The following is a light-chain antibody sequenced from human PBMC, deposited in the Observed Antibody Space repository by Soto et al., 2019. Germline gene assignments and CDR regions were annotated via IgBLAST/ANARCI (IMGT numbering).Light chain of an antibody. J-gene: IGLJ1*01. CDR3: TSYRSSSSYV. V-gene: IGLV2-14*01. Sequence: QSALTQPASVSGSPGQSITISCTGTSCDVGGYNYVSWYQQHPGKAPKLMIYEVSNRPSGVSNRFSGSKSGNTASLTISGLQAEDEADYYCTSYRSSSSYVFGTGTKLTVL. CDR1: SCDVGGYNY. CDR2: EVS.